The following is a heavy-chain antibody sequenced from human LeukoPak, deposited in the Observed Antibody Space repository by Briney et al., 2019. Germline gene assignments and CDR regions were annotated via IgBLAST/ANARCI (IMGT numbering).Heavy chain of an antibody. Sequence: GGSLRLSCAASGFTFNTYSMNWVRQAPGKGLEWVSSISGSSIYIYYADSVKGRFTISRDNAKNSLYLQMNSLRAEDTAVYYCAREPPYYDSSGYYYDYWGQGTLVTVSS. CDR2: ISGSSIYI. V-gene: IGHV3-21*01. J-gene: IGHJ4*02. CDR3: AREPPYYDSSGYYYDY. D-gene: IGHD3-22*01. CDR1: GFTFNTYS.